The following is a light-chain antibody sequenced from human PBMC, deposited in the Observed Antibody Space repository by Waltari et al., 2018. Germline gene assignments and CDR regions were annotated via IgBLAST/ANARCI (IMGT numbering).Light chain of an antibody. CDR1: SLRTSY. CDR2: GKD. J-gene: IGLJ3*02. Sequence: SSELTQDPAVSVALGQTVRFTCQGDSLRTSYASWYQLKPGQAPVLVIYGKDKRPSVIPDRISGYSSGTTSSLTSTGAQAEDEADYYCSSRNGRANQVVFAGGTKVTVL. V-gene: IGLV3-19*01. CDR3: SSRNGRANQVV.